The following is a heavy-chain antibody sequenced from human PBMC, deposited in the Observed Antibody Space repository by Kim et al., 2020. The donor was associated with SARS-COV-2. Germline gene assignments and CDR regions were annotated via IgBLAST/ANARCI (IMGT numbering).Heavy chain of an antibody. CDR2: ISAYNGNT. CDR1: GYTFTSYG. V-gene: IGHV1-18*04. J-gene: IGHJ6*02. CDR3: ARLTAGYYYGSGRHYYGMDV. D-gene: IGHD3-10*01. Sequence: ASVKVSCKASGYTFTSYGISWVRQAPGQGLEWMGWISAYNGNTNYAQKLQGRVTMTTDTSTSTAYMELRSLRSDDTAVYYCARLTAGYYYGSGRHYYGMDVWGQGTTVTVSS.